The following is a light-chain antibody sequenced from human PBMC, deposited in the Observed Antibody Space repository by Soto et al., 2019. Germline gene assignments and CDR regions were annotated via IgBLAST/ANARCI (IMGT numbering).Light chain of an antibody. CDR3: QQYNSYSWT. CDR1: ESVSKW. CDR2: DAS. J-gene: IGKJ1*01. Sequence: DIQITQSPSFLSASVGDKVSITCRATESVSKWLALYQEKPGNPPRPLIYDASTLESGVPSRFSGSGSGTEFTLTISSLQADDFAIYYCQQYNSYSWTFGQGTKVDI. V-gene: IGKV1-5*01.